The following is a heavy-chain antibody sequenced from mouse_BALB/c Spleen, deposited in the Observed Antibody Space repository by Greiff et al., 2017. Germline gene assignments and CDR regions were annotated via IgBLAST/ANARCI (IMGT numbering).Heavy chain of an antibody. V-gene: IGHV5-6*01. J-gene: IGHJ1*01. CDR2: ISSGGSYT. Sequence: EVQGVESGGDLVKPGGSLKLSCAASGFTFSSYGMSWVRQTPDKRLEWVATISSGGSYTYYPDSVKGRFTISRDNAKNTLYLQMSSLKSEDTAMYYCASPDPTACDVWGAGTTVTVSS. CDR3: ASPDPTACDV. CDR1: GFTFSSYG. D-gene: IGHD2-10*01.